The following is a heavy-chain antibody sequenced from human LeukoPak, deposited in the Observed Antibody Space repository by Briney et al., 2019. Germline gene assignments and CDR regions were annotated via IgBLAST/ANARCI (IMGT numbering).Heavy chain of an antibody. Sequence: PSETLSLTCTVSGGSISSGSYYWSWIRQPAGKGLVWYGRFYTSGSTNYYPSRKSPVPLSVATSQNHFTLTLRSVSAADTAVYYCARDRRSWFDPWGQGTLVTVSP. CDR1: GGSISSGSYY. V-gene: IGHV4-61*02. CDR2: FYTSGST. J-gene: IGHJ5*02. CDR3: ARDRRSWFDP.